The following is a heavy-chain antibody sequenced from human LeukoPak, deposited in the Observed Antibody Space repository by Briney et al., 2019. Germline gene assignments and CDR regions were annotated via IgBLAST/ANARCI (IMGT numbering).Heavy chain of an antibody. V-gene: IGHV4-59*08. Sequence: ASETLSLTCTVSGGSISSFYWSWIRQPPGKGLEWIGYIYHTGITNSNPSLKSRVTISVDTSKNQFSLKLSSVTAADTAVYYCARWVTGANWFDPWGQGTLVTVSS. J-gene: IGHJ5*02. CDR1: GGSISSFY. CDR3: ARWVTGANWFDP. CDR2: IYHTGIT. D-gene: IGHD2-21*02.